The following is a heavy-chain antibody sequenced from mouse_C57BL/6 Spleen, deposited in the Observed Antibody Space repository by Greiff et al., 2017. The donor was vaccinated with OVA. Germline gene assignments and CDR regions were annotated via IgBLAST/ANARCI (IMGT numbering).Heavy chain of an antibody. J-gene: IGHJ4*01. CDR3: TRDYYGSTDYYAMDY. CDR2: ISSGGDYI. CDR1: GFTFSSYA. V-gene: IGHV5-9-1*02. Sequence: DVQLVESGEGLVKPGGSLKLYCAASGFTFSSYAMSWVRQTPEKRLEWVAYISSGGDYIYYADTVKGRFTISRDNARNTLYLQMSSLKSEDTAMYYCTRDYYGSTDYYAMDYWGQGTSVTVSS. D-gene: IGHD1-1*01.